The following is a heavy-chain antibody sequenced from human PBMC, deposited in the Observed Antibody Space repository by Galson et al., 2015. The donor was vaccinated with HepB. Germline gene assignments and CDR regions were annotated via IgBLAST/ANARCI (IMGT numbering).Heavy chain of an antibody. CDR2: INADNGNT. J-gene: IGHJ3*02. D-gene: IGHD3-3*01. CDR3: ARPYYDFPNDAFDI. Sequence: SVKVSCKASGYTFTNYALHWVRQAPGQRLEWMGWINADNGNTKYSQKFQGRVTITRDTSASTAYLELTSLRSEDTAVYYCARPYYDFPNDAFDIWGQGTMVTVSS. CDR1: GYTFTNYA. V-gene: IGHV1-3*01.